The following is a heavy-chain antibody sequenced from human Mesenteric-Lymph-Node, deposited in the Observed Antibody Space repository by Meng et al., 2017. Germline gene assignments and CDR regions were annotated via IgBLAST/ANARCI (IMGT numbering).Heavy chain of an antibody. Sequence: GESLKISCAASGFTFNSYWTSWVRQAPGKGLEWVSHISASGAVTQYIDSVKGRFTISRDNSKNTLSLQMTSLRAEDTAVYYCAKGTTTPPDMGWGYYVDYWGQGTLVTVSS. J-gene: IGHJ4*02. CDR3: AKGTTTPPDMGWGYYVDY. V-gene: IGHV3-23*01. D-gene: IGHD1-26*01. CDR2: ISASGAVT. CDR1: GFTFNSYW.